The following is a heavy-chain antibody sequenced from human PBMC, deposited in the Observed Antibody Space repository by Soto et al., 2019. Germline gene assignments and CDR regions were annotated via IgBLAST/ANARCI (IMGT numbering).Heavy chain of an antibody. V-gene: IGHV4-34*01. D-gene: IGHD6-6*01. J-gene: IGHJ4*02. CDR1: GGSFSGYY. Sequence: QVQLQQWGAGLLKPSETLSLTCAVYGGSFSGYYWSWIRQPPGKGLERIGEINHSGSTNYNPSLKSRVTISVDTSKNQFSLKLSSVTAADTAVYYCARDPIAARQAGFDYWGQGTLVTVSS. CDR3: ARDPIAARQAGFDY. CDR2: INHSGST.